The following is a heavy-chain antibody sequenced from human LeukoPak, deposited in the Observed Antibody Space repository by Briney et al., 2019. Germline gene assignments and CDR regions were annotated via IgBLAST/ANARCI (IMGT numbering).Heavy chain of an antibody. V-gene: IGHV4-39*02. CDR2: IYYSGST. CDR1: GGSISSSSYY. CDR3: AREVRAAAVYYYYYYMDV. Sequence: SETLSLTCTVSGGSISSSSYYWGWIRQPPGKGLEWIGSIYYSGSTYYNPSLKSRVTISVDTSKNQFSLKLSSVTAADTAVYYCAREVRAAAVYYYYYYMDVWGKGTTVTISS. J-gene: IGHJ6*03. D-gene: IGHD6-13*01.